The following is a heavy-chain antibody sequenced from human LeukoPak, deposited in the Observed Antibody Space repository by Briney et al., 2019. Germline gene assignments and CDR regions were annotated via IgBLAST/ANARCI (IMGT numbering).Heavy chain of an antibody. V-gene: IGHV3-23*01. Sequence: AGGSLRLSCAASGFTFSSYAMTWVRQAPGKGLEWVSAISGSGGSTYYADSVKGRFTISRDNSKNTLYLQMNSLRAEDTAVYYCAKSWIQLRPLQHWGQGTLVTVSS. D-gene: IGHD5-18*01. CDR1: GFTFSSYA. CDR2: ISGSGGST. J-gene: IGHJ1*01. CDR3: AKSWIQLRPLQH.